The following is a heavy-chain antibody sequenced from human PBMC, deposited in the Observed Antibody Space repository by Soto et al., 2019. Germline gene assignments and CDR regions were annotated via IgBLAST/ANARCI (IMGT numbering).Heavy chain of an antibody. D-gene: IGHD3-22*01. Sequence: GGSLRLSCAASGFTFSSYAMSWVRQAPGKGLEWVSAISGSGGSTYYADSVKGRFTISRDNSKNTLYLQMNSLRAEDTAVYYCANGAHYYYDSSGYFGYWGQGTLVTVSS. CDR1: GFTFSSYA. CDR2: ISGSGGST. V-gene: IGHV3-23*01. CDR3: ANGAHYYYDSSGYFGY. J-gene: IGHJ4*02.